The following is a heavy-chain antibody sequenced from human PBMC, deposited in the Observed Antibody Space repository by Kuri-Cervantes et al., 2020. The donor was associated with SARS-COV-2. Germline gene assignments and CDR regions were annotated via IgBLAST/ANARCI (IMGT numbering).Heavy chain of an antibody. D-gene: IGHD3-22*01. Sequence: SETLSLTCAVYGGSFSGYYWSWIRQPPGKGLEWIGEINHSGSTNYHPSLKSRVTLSVDTSKNQFSLKLSSVTAADTAVYYCARGTHYFDSTTYWSTGWVWGQGTLVTVSS. CDR2: INHSGST. V-gene: IGHV4-34*01. CDR1: GGSFSGYY. J-gene: IGHJ4*02. CDR3: ARGTHYFDSTTYWSTGWV.